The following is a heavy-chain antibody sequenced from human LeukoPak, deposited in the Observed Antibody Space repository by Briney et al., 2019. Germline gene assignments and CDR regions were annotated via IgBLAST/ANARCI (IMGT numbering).Heavy chain of an antibody. J-gene: IGHJ4*02. D-gene: IGHD3-10*01. CDR3: AKDGVITTVRGANFYY. V-gene: IGHV3-23*01. CDR1: GFTSSSYA. Sequence: GGSLRLSCAASGFTSSSYAMSWVRQAPGKGLEWVSAISGSGGSTYYADSVKGRFTISRDNSNNTLYLQMNSLRAEDTAVYYCAKDGVITTVRGANFYYWGQGPLVTVSS. CDR2: ISGSGGST.